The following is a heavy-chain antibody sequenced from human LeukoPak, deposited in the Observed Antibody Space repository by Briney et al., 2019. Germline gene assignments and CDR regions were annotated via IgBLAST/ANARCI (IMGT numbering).Heavy chain of an antibody. CDR2: ISGGGAST. D-gene: IGHD3-10*01. J-gene: IGHJ1*01. V-gene: IGHV3-23*01. Sequence: SGGSLRLSCAASGFTFSSFEMNWVRQAPGKGLEWVAGISGGGASTFYADSVKGRFTISRDNSKNTPYLQMNSLRAEDTAVYYCAKDSIRGSLEYFQHWGQGTLVTVSS. CDR3: AKDSIRGSLEYFQH. CDR1: GFTFSSFE.